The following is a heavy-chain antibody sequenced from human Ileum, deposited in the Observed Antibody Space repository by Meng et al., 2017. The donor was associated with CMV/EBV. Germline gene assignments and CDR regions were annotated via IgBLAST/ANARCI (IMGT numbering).Heavy chain of an antibody. V-gene: IGHV1-2*02. CDR2: IHPNTGDT. CDR1: GYTFTAFY. CDR3: VRNLIRGWGYDM. D-gene: IGHD6-19*01. Sequence: HVQLVQSGAEVEKPGASVKVSCNASGYTFTAFYIHWVRQTPVQGLEWMGWIHPNTGDTKYAQKFWGRFTMTRATSINTAYMELNSLTSDDTAVYYCVRNLIRGWGYDMWGQGTLVTVSS. J-gene: IGHJ4*02.